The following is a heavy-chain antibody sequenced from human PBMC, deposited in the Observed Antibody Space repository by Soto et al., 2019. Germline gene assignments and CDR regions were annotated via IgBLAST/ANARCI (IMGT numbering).Heavy chain of an antibody. CDR1: DGSISSYGFI. CDR3: ARDHKWDGMDV. CDR2: IYYSGTT. D-gene: IGHD1-26*01. V-gene: IGHV4-31*03. J-gene: IGHJ6*02. Sequence: SETLSLTCSVSDGSISSYGFIWSWVRQFPGKGLEWIGYIYYSGTTYYNPSLRSRVIMSVDTSKNQFSLKLSSVTAADTAVYYCARDHKWDGMDVWGQGTTVTVSS.